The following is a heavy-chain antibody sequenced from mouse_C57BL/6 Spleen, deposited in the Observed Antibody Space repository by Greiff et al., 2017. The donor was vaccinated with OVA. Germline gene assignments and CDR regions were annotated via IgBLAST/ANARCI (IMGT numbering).Heavy chain of an antibody. D-gene: IGHD1-1*01. CDR3: ARDSNYYGSSDAMDY. J-gene: IGHJ4*01. Sequence: EVMLVESGGGLVKPGGSLKLSCAASGFTFSSYAMSWVRQTPEKRLEWVATISDGGSYTSYPDNVKGRFTISRDNAKNNLYLQMSHLKSEDTAMYYCARDSNYYGSSDAMDYWGQGTSVTVSS. CDR1: GFTFSSYA. CDR2: ISDGGSYT. V-gene: IGHV5-4*01.